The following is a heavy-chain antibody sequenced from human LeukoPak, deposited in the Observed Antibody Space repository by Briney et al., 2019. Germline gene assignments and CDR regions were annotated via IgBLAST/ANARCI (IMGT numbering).Heavy chain of an antibody. J-gene: IGHJ4*02. CDR3: ARASSGGSCPRY. CDR1: GGSSSSSSYY. D-gene: IGHD2-15*01. V-gene: IGHV4-61*05. Sequence: PSETLSLTCTVSGGSSSSSSYYWSWIRQPPGKGLEWIGHIYYSGSTNYNPSLKSRVTISVDTSKNQFSLKLSSVTAADTAVYYCARASSGGSCPRYWGQGTLVTVSS. CDR2: IYYSGST.